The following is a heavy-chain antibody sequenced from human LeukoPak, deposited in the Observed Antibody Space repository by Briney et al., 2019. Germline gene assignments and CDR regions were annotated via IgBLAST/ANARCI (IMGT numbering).Heavy chain of an antibody. CDR1: GFTFSSYA. CDR2: ISSSGGST. CDR3: AKDRVVRRMGMVWFDP. V-gene: IGHV3-23*01. D-gene: IGHD3-10*01. Sequence: PGGSLRLSCAASGFTFSSYAMSWVRQAPGKGLEWVSAISSSGGSTYYADSVKGRFTISRDNSKSTLYLQMNSLRAEDTAVYYCAKDRVVRRMGMVWFDPWGQGTLVTVSS. J-gene: IGHJ5*02.